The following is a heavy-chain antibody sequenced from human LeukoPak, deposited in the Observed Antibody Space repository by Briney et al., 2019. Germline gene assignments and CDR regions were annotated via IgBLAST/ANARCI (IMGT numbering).Heavy chain of an antibody. CDR1: GFSVSNYY. V-gene: IGHV3-53*01. CDR2: IYSGGNT. J-gene: IGHJ6*02. D-gene: IGHD3-3*01. Sequence: GGSLRLSCAASGFSVSNYYMSWVRQAPGKGLEWVSVIYSGGNTYYTDSVKGRFTISRDNSKNTLYLQMNSLRAEGTAVYYCAKRTHVLQFSVYYYSMDVWGQGTTVTVSS. CDR3: AKRTHVLQFSVYYYSMDV.